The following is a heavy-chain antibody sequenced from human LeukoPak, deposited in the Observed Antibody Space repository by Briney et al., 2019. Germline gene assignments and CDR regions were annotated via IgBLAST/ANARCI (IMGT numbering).Heavy chain of an antibody. Sequence: GRSLRLSCAASGFTFDDYAMHWVRQAPGKGLEWVSGISWNSGSIGYADSVKGRFTISRDNAKNSLYLQMNSLRAEDTALYYCAKGGLVVVAATFDYWGQGTLDTVSS. V-gene: IGHV3-9*01. D-gene: IGHD2-15*01. CDR2: ISWNSGSI. J-gene: IGHJ4*02. CDR1: GFTFDDYA. CDR3: AKGGLVVVAATFDY.